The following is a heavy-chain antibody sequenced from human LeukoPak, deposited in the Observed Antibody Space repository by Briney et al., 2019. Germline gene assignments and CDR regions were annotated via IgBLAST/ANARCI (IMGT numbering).Heavy chain of an antibody. CDR2: IWYDGSNK. CDR3: AKALGPLDFWSGYYDNWFDP. D-gene: IGHD3-3*01. J-gene: IGHJ5*02. Sequence: PGGSLRLSCAASTFIFSNYAMHWVRQAPGKGLEWVAIIWYDGSNKYYADSVQGRFTISRDNSKNTLYLQMNSLRAEDTAVYYCAKALGPLDFWSGYYDNWFDPWGQGTLVTVSS. CDR1: TFIFSNYA. V-gene: IGHV3-33*06.